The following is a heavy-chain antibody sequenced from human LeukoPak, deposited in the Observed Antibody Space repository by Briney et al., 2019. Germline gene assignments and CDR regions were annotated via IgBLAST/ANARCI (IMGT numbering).Heavy chain of an antibody. CDR3: AKDGTVFSDFAWSRNWFFDL. CDR2: ISSSSSYI. Sequence: GGSLRLSCAASGFTFSSYSMNWVRQAPGKGLEWVSSISSSSSYIYYADSVKGRFTISRDNAQNSLYLQMSSLRPEDTALYYCAKDGTVFSDFAWSRNWFFDLWGRGTLVTVSS. V-gene: IGHV3-21*04. J-gene: IGHJ2*01. CDR1: GFTFSSYS. D-gene: IGHD3-9*01.